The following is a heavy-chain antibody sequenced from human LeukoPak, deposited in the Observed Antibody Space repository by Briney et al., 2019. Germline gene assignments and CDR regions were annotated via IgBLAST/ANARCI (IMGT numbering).Heavy chain of an antibody. CDR2: INPSGGST. J-gene: IGHJ6*02. CDR3: ARDLRGITMVRGVAVTDYGMDV. D-gene: IGHD3-10*01. Sequence: PEASVKVSCKASGYTFTSYYMHWVRQAPGQGLEWMGIINPSGGSTSYAQKFQSRVTMTRDTSTSTVYMELSSLRSEDTAVYYCARDLRGITMVRGVAVTDYGMDVWGQGTTVTVSS. CDR1: GYTFTSYY. V-gene: IGHV1-46*01.